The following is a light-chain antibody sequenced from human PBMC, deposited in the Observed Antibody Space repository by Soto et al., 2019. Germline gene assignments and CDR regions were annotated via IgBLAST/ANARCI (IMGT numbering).Light chain of an antibody. Sequence: EIVLTQSPATLSLSPGERATLSCRASQSVSSYLAWYQQKPGQAPRLLIYDASNRATGIPARFSGSGSGTDFTLTISSREPEDFAVYCCQQRSNWPYTFGQGTKLEIK. J-gene: IGKJ2*01. CDR2: DAS. CDR1: QSVSSY. V-gene: IGKV3-11*01. CDR3: QQRSNWPYT.